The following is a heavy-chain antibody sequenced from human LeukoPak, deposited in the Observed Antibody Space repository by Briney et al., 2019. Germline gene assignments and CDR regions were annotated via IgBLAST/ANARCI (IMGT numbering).Heavy chain of an antibody. V-gene: IGHV1-46*01. D-gene: IGHD3-3*01. CDR1: GYTFTSYY. CDR2: INPRGGYT. CDR3: ARDRRELEISIFGVETDY. J-gene: IGHJ4*02. Sequence: ASVKVSCKASGYTFTSYYMHWVRQAPGQGLEWMGVINPRGGYTNYAQQFQGRVTMTRDTSTRTVYMDLSSLTSEDTAVYYCARDRRELEISIFGVETDYWGQGTLVTVSS.